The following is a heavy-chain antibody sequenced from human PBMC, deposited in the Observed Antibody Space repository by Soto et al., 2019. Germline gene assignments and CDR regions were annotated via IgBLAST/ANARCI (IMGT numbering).Heavy chain of an antibody. V-gene: IGHV5-51*01. J-gene: IGHJ5*02. CDR2: ISPDASET. Sequence: GQSRKISRQASGYNFTDYWIDCVRQMPGKGLEWMATISPDASETRYSPSFQGQVTLSADKSISTAYLQWSSLKASDSAMYYCARGPQVDRWAQGTVVTVSS. CDR3: ARGPQVDR. CDR1: GYNFTDYW.